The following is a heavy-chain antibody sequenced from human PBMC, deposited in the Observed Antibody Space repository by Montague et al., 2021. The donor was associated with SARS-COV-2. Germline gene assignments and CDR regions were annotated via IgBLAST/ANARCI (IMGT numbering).Heavy chain of an antibody. J-gene: IGHJ4*02. D-gene: IGHD2-15*01. Sequence: SETLSLTCTVSGGSISTYYYWGWIRQPPGKGLEWIGSIYYGGSTYYNPSLKSRVTISVDTSMNHFSLKLSSVTAADTAVYYCARDQGVYCSGGSCDNFDYWGQGTLVTVSS. CDR2: IYYGGST. CDR1: GGSISTYYY. V-gene: IGHV4-39*02. CDR3: ARDQGVYCSGGSCDNFDY.